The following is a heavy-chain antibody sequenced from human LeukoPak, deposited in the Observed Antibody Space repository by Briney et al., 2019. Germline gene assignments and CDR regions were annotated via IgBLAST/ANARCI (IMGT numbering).Heavy chain of an antibody. V-gene: IGHV3-30*18. J-gene: IGHJ4*02. CDR3: AKGLVGATEGDY. D-gene: IGHD1-26*01. CDR1: GFTFSSYG. CDR2: ISYDGSNK. Sequence: PGGSLRLSCAASGFTFSSYGMHWVRQAPGKGLEWVAVISYDGSNKYYADSVKGRFTISRDNSKNTLCLQMNSLRAEDTAVYYCAKGLVGATEGDYWGQGTLVTVSS.